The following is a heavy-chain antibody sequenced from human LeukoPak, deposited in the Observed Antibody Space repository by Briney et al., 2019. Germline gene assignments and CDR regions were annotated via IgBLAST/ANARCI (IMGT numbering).Heavy chain of an antibody. CDR3: ARASGGYGDPFDY. V-gene: IGHV4-59*11. CDR2: FYYSGST. J-gene: IGHJ4*02. Sequence: SETLSLTCSVSGGSFSRHYWSWLRQPPGKGLEWVGYFYYSGSTNYNPSLKSRVTISIDTSKNQFSLKLRSVTAADTAVYYCARASGGYGDPFDYWGQGTLVTVSS. CDR1: GGSFSRHY. D-gene: IGHD4-17*01.